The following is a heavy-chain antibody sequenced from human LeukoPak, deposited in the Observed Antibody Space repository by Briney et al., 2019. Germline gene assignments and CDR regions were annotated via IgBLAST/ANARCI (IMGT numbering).Heavy chain of an antibody. D-gene: IGHD6-6*01. CDR1: GFTFSSYT. CDR3: ASLGSSSFPNPDFDY. CDR2: ISSSSSTI. Sequence: GGSLRLSCAASGFTFSSYTMNWVRQAPGKGLEWVSYISSSSSTIYYADSVKGRFTISRDNAKNSLYLQMNSLRAEDTAVYYCASLGSSSFPNPDFDYWGQGTLVTVSS. J-gene: IGHJ4*02. V-gene: IGHV3-48*01.